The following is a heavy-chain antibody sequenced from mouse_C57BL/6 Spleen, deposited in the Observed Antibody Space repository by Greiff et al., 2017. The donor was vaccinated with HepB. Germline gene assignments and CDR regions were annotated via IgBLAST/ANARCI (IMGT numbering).Heavy chain of an antibody. Sequence: DVMLVESGEGLVKPGGSLKLSCAASGFTFSSYAMSWVRQTPEKRLEWVAYISSGGDYNYYADTVKGRFTISRDNARNTLYLQMSSQKSEDKAMYYWRRGYYGSSYYAMDYRGQGTSVTVSS. V-gene: IGHV5-9-1*02. D-gene: IGHD1-1*01. CDR3: RRGYYGSSYYAMDY. CDR1: GFTFSSYA. CDR2: ISSGGDYN. J-gene: IGHJ4*01.